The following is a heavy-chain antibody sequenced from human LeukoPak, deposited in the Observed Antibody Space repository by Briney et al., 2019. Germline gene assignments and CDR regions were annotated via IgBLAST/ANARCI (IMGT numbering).Heavy chain of an antibody. CDR1: GYTFTSYG. D-gene: IGHD6-19*01. Sequence: ASVKVSCKASGYTFTSYGISWVRQAPGQGLEWMGWISAYNGNTNYAQKLQGRVTMATDTSTSTAYMELRSLRSDDTAVYYCARRDSSGWYVGSDYWGQGTLVTVSS. CDR2: ISAYNGNT. V-gene: IGHV1-18*01. CDR3: ARRDSSGWYVGSDY. J-gene: IGHJ4*02.